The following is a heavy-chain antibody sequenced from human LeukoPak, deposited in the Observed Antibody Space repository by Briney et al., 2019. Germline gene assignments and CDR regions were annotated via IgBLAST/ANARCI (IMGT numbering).Heavy chain of an antibody. V-gene: IGHV3-74*01. CDR1: GFTFSSYW. J-gene: IGHJ4*02. Sequence: PGGSLRLSCAASGFTFSSYWMHWVRQAPGKELVWVSRINSDGSSTSYADSVKGRFTISRDNAKNTLYLQMNSLRAEDTAVYYCARGDYYDSSGYYNYWGQGTLVTVPS. D-gene: IGHD3-22*01. CDR3: ARGDYYDSSGYYNY. CDR2: INSDGSST.